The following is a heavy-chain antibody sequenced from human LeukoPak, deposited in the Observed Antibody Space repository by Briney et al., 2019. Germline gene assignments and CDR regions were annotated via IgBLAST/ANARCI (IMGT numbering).Heavy chain of an antibody. D-gene: IGHD3-9*01. CDR3: ARLGFIYDILTGYLGDY. J-gene: IGHJ4*02. Sequence: SETLSLTCTVSGGSISSYYWSWIRQPPGKGLEWIGYIYYSGSTNYSPSLKSRVTISVDTSKNQFSLKLSSVTAADTAVYYCARLGFIYDILTGYLGDYWGQGTLVTVSS. CDR2: IYYSGST. CDR1: GGSISSYY. V-gene: IGHV4-59*08.